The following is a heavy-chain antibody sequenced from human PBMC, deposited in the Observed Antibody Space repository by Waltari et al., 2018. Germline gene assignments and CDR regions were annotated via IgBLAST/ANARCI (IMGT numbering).Heavy chain of an antibody. D-gene: IGHD2-15*01. CDR2: ISPIFGTA. Sequence: QVQLVQSGAEVKKPGSSVKVSCKASGGTFSSYAISWVRQAPGQGLEWMGGISPIFGTANYAQKFQGRVTITTDESTSTAYMELSSLRSEDTAVYYCASGYCSGGSCYDPTRYYYGMDVWGQGTTVTVSS. CDR3: ASGYCSGGSCYDPTRYYYGMDV. CDR1: GGTFSSYA. V-gene: IGHV1-69*05. J-gene: IGHJ6*02.